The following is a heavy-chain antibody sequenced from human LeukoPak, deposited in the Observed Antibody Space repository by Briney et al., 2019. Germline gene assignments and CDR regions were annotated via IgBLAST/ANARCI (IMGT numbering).Heavy chain of an antibody. Sequence: ASVKVSCKASGYTSIGYYIHWVRQAPGQGLEWMGWINPKSGDTNYAQKFQGRVTMTRDPSISTAYMELSRLRSDDTAVYYCGRNDYGSGMAYWGQGTLVTVSS. J-gene: IGHJ4*02. V-gene: IGHV1-2*02. CDR2: INPKSGDT. CDR1: GYTSIGYY. D-gene: IGHD3-10*01. CDR3: GRNDYGSGMAY.